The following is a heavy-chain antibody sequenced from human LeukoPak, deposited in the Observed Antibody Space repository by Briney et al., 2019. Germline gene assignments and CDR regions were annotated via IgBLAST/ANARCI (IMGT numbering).Heavy chain of an antibody. D-gene: IGHD3-9*01. CDR3: AKEPLLRYFDWVGLDY. Sequence: PGGSLRLSCAASGFTFSSYAMSWVRQAPGKGLEWVSAISGSGGSTYYADSVKGRFTISSDNSKNTLYLQMNSLRAEDTAVYYCAKEPLLRYFDWVGLDYWGQGTLVTVSS. CDR1: GFTFSSYA. J-gene: IGHJ4*02. V-gene: IGHV3-23*01. CDR2: ISGSGGST.